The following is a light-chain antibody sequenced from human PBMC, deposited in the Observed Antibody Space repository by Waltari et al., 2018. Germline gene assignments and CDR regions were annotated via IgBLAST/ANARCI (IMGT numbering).Light chain of an antibody. J-gene: IGKJ2*01. Sequence: DIQMTQSPSTLSAYVGDRVTITCRASQRISSWLAWYQQKPGKAPKLLIYRASSVESGVPSRFSGSGSGTEFTLTISSLQPDDFATYYCQQYNSYWYTFGQGTKLEI. V-gene: IGKV1-5*03. CDR1: QRISSW. CDR3: QQYNSYWYT. CDR2: RAS.